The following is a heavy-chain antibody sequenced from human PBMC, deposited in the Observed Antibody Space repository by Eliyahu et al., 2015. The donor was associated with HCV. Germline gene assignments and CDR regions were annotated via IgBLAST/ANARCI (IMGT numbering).Heavy chain of an antibody. CDR1: GYTFTSYG. V-gene: IGHV1-18*01. J-gene: IGHJ5*02. CDR2: ISAYNGNT. Sequence: QVQLVQSGAEVKKPGASVKVSCKASGYTFTSYGISWVRQAPGQGLEWMGWISAYNGNTNYAQKLQGRVTMTTDTSTSTAYMELRSLRSDDTAVYYCARAPLAPYYDILTGWFDPWGQGTLVTVSS. D-gene: IGHD3-9*01. CDR3: ARAPLAPYYDILTGWFDP.